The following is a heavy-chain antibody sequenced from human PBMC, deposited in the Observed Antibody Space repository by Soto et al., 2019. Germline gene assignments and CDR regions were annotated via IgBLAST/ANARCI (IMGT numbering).Heavy chain of an antibody. CDR1: GGSISSSSYY. CDR3: ARHRYTGIAAARRAYYYYYGMDV. V-gene: IGHV4-39*01. D-gene: IGHD6-13*01. J-gene: IGHJ6*02. Sequence: QLQLQESGPGLVKPSETLSLTCTVSGGSISSSSYYWGWIRQPPGKGLEWIGSIYYSGSTYYNPSLKSRVTISVDTSKNQFSLKLSSVTAADTAVYYCARHRYTGIAAARRAYYYYYGMDVWGQGTTVTVSS. CDR2: IYYSGST.